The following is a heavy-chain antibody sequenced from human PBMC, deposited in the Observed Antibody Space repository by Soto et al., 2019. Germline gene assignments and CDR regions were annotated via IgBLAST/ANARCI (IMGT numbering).Heavy chain of an antibody. CDR2: ISYDGSNK. CDR1: GFTFSSYG. J-gene: IGHJ4*02. Sequence: QVQLVESGGGVVQPGRSLRLSCAASGFTFSSYGMHWVRQAPGKGLEWVAVISYDGSNKYYADSVKGRFTISRDNSKNTRYLQMNSLRAEDTAVYYCAKVGFRYDYWGQGTLVTVSS. V-gene: IGHV3-30*18. CDR3: AKVGFRYDY.